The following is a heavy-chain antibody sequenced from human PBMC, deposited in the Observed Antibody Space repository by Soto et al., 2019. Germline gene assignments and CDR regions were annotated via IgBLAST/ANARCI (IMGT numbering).Heavy chain of an antibody. Sequence: QVQLQQWGAGLLKPSETLSLICAVYGGSFSGYYWSWIRQPPGKGLEWIGEINHSGSTNYNPSLKSRVTISVDTSKNQVSLKLSSVTAADTAVYYCASGIVVFDYWGQGTLVTVSS. J-gene: IGHJ4*02. CDR3: ASGIVVFDY. V-gene: IGHV4-34*01. CDR2: INHSGST. D-gene: IGHD1-26*01. CDR1: GGSFSGYY.